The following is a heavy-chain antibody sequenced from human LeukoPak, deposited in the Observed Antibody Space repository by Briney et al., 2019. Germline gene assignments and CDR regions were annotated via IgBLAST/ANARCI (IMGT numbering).Heavy chain of an antibody. Sequence: GASVKVSCKASGYTFTSYAMNWVRQAPGQGLEWMGWVDPNSGGTNYAQKFQGRVTMTRDTSISTAYMELSRLRSDDTAVYYCAAAARPRLYYYYYYMDVWGKGTTVTVSS. J-gene: IGHJ6*03. CDR2: VDPNSGGT. CDR3: AAAARPRLYYYYYYMDV. V-gene: IGHV1-2*02. D-gene: IGHD6-6*01. CDR1: GYTFTSYA.